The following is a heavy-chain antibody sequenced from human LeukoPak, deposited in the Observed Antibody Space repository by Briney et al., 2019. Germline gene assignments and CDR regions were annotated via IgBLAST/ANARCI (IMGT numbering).Heavy chain of an antibody. CDR3: ARRGVILCIDY. CDR2: ISYDGSNK. CDR1: GFTFSSYA. Sequence: PGGSLRLSCAASGFTFSSYAMHWVRQAPGKGLEWVAVISYDGSNKYYADSVKGRFTISRDNAKNSLYLQMNSLRAEDTAVYYCARRGVILCIDYWGQGTLVTVSS. J-gene: IGHJ4*02. D-gene: IGHD3-16*01. V-gene: IGHV3-30-3*01.